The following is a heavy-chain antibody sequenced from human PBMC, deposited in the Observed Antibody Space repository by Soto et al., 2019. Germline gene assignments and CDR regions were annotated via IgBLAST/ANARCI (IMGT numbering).Heavy chain of an antibody. CDR3: ARDDYGFDP. CDR2: ISYDGRN. D-gene: IGHD4-17*01. J-gene: IGHJ5*02. V-gene: IGHV3-30*03. Sequence: QEQLVESGGGVVQPGRSLRLSCAAFGFTFSNYAMHWVRQAPGKGLEWVTGISYDGRNKYADSVKGRFTISRDNSKNPLYLQMNSLRVEDTAVYYCARDDYGFDPWGQGTLVSVSS. CDR1: GFTFSNYA.